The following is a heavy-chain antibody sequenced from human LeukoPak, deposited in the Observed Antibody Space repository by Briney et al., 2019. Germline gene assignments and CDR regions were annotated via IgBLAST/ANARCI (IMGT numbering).Heavy chain of an antibody. CDR1: GGSVSDYY. Sequence: SETLSLTCTVSGGSVSDYYWSWIRQSPGKGLEWIGYIYYTESSSYNPSLRSRVTISADTSKNQFSLKLSSVTAADMAVYYCASRTLGNDYWGQGTLVTVSS. CDR3: ASRTLGNDY. V-gene: IGHV4-59*02. CDR2: IYYTESS. J-gene: IGHJ4*01. D-gene: IGHD7-27*01.